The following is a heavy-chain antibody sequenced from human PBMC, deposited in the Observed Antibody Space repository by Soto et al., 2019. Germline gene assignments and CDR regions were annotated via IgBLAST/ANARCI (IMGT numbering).Heavy chain of an antibody. V-gene: IGHV1-58*01. Sequence: SVKVSCEASGFTFTSSAVQWVRQARGQRLEWIGWIVVGSGNTNYAQKFQERVTITRDMSTSTAYMELSSLRSEDTAVYYCAADSVAGQAVAGSYYYYGMDVWGQGTTVTVSS. CDR3: AADSVAGQAVAGSYYYYGMDV. CDR1: GFTFTSSA. J-gene: IGHJ6*02. D-gene: IGHD6-19*01. CDR2: IVVGSGNT.